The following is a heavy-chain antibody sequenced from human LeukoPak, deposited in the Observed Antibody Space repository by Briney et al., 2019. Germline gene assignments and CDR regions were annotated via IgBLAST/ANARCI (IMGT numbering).Heavy chain of an antibody. CDR1: GFTFSSYG. CDR2: IRYDGSNK. Sequence: PGGSLRLSCAASGFTFSSYGMHWVRQAPGKGLEWVAFIRYDGSNKYYADSVKGRFTISRDNSKNTLYLQMNSLRAEDTAVYYCAKDHQSPSSVWLLLRGYFDYWGQGTLVTVSS. CDR3: AKDHQSPSSVWLLLRGYFDY. D-gene: IGHD3-22*01. V-gene: IGHV3-30*02. J-gene: IGHJ4*02.